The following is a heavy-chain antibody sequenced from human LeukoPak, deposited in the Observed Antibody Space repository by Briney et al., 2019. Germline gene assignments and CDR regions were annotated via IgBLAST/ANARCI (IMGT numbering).Heavy chain of an antibody. CDR2: INPNSDGT. Sequence: ASVKVSCKASGYTFTGYYMHWVRQAPGQGLEWMGWINPNSDGTNYAQKFQGRVTMTRDTSISTAYMELSRLRSDDTAVYYCARAYDSSGYYSLWGQGTLVTVSS. CDR1: GYTFTGYY. CDR3: ARAYDSSGYYSL. V-gene: IGHV1-2*02. J-gene: IGHJ4*02. D-gene: IGHD3-22*01.